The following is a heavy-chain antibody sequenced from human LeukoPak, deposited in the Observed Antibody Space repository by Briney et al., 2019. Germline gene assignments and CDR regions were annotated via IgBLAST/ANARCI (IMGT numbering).Heavy chain of an antibody. CDR2: IYHSGST. CDR3: ARDARREVAVAGTDYYYGMDV. J-gene: IGHJ6*02. D-gene: IGHD6-19*01. V-gene: IGHV4-30-2*01. CDR1: GGSISSGGYY. Sequence: PSQTLSLTCTVSGGSISSGGYYWSWIRQPPGKGLEWIGYIYHSGSTYYNPSLKSRVTISVDRSKNQFSLKLSSVTAADTAVYYCARDARREVAVAGTDYYYGMDVWGQGTTVTVSS.